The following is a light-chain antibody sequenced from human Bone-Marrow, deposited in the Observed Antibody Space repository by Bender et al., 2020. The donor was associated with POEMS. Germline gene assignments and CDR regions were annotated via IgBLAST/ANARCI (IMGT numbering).Light chain of an antibody. CDR3: SSYTSSSTWV. CDR2: EVS. Sequence: QSALTQPASVSGSLGQSITISCTGTSSDVGGFNFVSWYQQHPGKAPKLMIYEVSKRPSGVPDRFSGSKSGNTASLTVSGLQAEDEGDYYCSSYTSSSTWVFGGGTRVTVL. J-gene: IGLJ3*02. V-gene: IGLV2-14*01. CDR1: SSDVGGFNF.